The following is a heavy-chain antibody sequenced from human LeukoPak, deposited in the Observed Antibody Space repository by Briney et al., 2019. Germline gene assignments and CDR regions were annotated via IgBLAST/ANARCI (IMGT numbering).Heavy chain of an antibody. Sequence: PGGSLRLSCAASGFTFNGYWISWVRQAPGKGLEWVANIKQGGSEKNYVGSVKGRFTISRDNAKNSLYLEMNSLRAEDTAVYYCARDEPMGSYWGQGTLVTVSS. CDR2: IKQGGSEK. CDR3: ARDEPMGSY. D-gene: IGHD3-10*01. J-gene: IGHJ4*02. V-gene: IGHV3-7*01. CDR1: GFTFNGYW.